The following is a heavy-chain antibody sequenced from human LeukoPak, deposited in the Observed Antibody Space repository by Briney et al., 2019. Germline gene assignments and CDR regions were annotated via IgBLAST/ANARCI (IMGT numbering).Heavy chain of an antibody. CDR2: IIPILGVA. Sequence: GASVKVSCKASGGTFSSYAISWVRQAPGQGLEWMGRIIPILGVANYAQKFQGRVTITADKSTSTAYMELSSLRSEDTAVYYCPRGNTMVRRYGMDVWGQGTTVTVSS. D-gene: IGHD3-10*01. J-gene: IGHJ6*02. CDR3: PRGNTMVRRYGMDV. V-gene: IGHV1-69*04. CDR1: GGTFSSYA.